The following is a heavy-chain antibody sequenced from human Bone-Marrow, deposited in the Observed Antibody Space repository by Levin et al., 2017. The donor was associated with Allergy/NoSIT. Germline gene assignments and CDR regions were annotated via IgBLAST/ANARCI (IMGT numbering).Heavy chain of an antibody. Sequence: GGSLRLSCAASGFTFSSYAMSWVRQAPGKGLEWVSSISGSGTITHYAESVKGRFTISRAISKNLLLLHMNSPRADATAIYFCAKEEPAMAGYYFDSWGQGTLVTVSS. CDR1: GFTFSSYA. J-gene: IGHJ4*02. D-gene: IGHD6-19*01. CDR2: ISGSGTIT. V-gene: IGHV3-23*01. CDR3: AKEEPAMAGYYFDS.